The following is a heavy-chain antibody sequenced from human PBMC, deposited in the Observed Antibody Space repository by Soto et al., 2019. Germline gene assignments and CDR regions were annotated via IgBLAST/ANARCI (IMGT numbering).Heavy chain of an antibody. CDR1: GFTFSSYA. CDR2: IGESGTPT. J-gene: IGHJ6*02. CDR3: ARYIPGVRYYGMDV. Sequence: VQLLESGGGLVQPGGSLRLSCAASGFTFSSYAMKWVRQAPGKGLEWVSLIGESGTPTYYADSVKGRFTISRDNSGNTLFLEMYSLRAEETAVYYCARYIPGVRYYGMDVWGQGTTVTVSS. V-gene: IGHV3-23*01. D-gene: IGHD2-2*01.